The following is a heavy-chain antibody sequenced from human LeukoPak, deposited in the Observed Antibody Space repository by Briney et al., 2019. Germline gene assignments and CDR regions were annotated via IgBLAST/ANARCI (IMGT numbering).Heavy chain of an antibody. CDR2: VNRDGTEK. CDR1: EFNFSDSW. D-gene: IGHD2-21*01. Sequence: GGSLRLSCAGSEFNFSDSWMTWVRQAPGKGLEWVANVNRDGTEKKFLASVEGRFTISRDNAKKSLDLQMNSLRPQDTAVYFCVKGDWYFEYWGQGILVTVSP. J-gene: IGHJ4*02. CDR3: VKGDWYFEY. V-gene: IGHV3-7*05.